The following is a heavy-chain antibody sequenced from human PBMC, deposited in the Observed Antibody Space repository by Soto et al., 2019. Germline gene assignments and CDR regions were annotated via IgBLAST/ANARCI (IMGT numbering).Heavy chain of an antibody. J-gene: IGHJ6*02. Sequence: GSLRLSCAASGFTFSSYAISWVRQAPGKGLEWVSAISGSGGSTYYADSVKGRFTISRDNSKNTLYLQMNSLRAEDTAVYYCAKDGYGSGSYYYGMDVWGQGTTVTVSS. CDR2: ISGSGGST. D-gene: IGHD3-10*01. CDR1: GFTFSSYA. V-gene: IGHV3-23*01. CDR3: AKDGYGSGSYYYGMDV.